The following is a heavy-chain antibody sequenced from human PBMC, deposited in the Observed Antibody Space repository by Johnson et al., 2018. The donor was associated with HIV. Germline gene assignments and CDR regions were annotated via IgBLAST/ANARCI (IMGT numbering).Heavy chain of an antibody. Sequence: VQLVESGGGLVQPGGSLRLSCAASGFTFSSYWMSWVRQAPGKGLEWVAHIKHNGSEKSYVDSVKGRFTISRDNAKNSLYLEMSSLRAEDTAVYFCARDLPYYYGTGWDAFDIWGQGTVVTVSS. CDR3: ARDLPYYYGTGWDAFDI. V-gene: IGHV3-7*05. D-gene: IGHD3-10*01. CDR1: GFTFSSYW. CDR2: IKHNGSEK. J-gene: IGHJ3*02.